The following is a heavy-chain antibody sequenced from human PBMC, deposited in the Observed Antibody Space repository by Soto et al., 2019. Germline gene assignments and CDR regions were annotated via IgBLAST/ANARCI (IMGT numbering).Heavy chain of an antibody. Sequence: ETLSLTCTVSGGSISSYYWSWVRQAPGKGLEWVASIRQDGSEKHYVDSVKGRFTISRDNAKNSLYLQMNNLGAEDTAVYYCARIREFPTDYFDYGGQGPLVNVSS. J-gene: IGHJ4*02. V-gene: IGHV3-7*01. CDR2: IRQDGSEK. CDR1: GGSISSYY. D-gene: IGHD3-10*01. CDR3: ARIREFPTDYFDY.